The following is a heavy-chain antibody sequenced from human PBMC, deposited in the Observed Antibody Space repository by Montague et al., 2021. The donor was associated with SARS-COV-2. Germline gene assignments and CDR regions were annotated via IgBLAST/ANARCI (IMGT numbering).Heavy chain of an antibody. V-gene: IGHV4-59*02. J-gene: IGHJ5*02. CDR3: ARDQGLRGWFDP. CDR1: GGSVSTYY. CDR2: LYFSGSAT. Sequence: SETLSLTCTVSGGSVSTYYWSWLRQPPGKGLEWIGFLYFSGSATTYNLSLKSRVTISIDTSKNQFSLNLSSVTAADTAVYFCARDQGLRGWFDPWGQGTLVAVSS.